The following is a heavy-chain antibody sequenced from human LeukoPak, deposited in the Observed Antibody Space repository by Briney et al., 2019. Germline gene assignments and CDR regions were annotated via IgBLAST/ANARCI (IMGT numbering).Heavy chain of an antibody. CDR2: ISDNGGST. Sequence: GGSLRLSCAASGFTFSSYAMSWVRQAPGKGLEWVSVISDNGGSTYYADSVKGRFTISRDNSKNTLYLQMNSLRAEDTAVYYCAKMAAASYAMDVWGQGTTVTVSS. J-gene: IGHJ6*02. CDR1: GFTFSSYA. CDR3: AKMAAASYAMDV. V-gene: IGHV3-23*01. D-gene: IGHD2-15*01.